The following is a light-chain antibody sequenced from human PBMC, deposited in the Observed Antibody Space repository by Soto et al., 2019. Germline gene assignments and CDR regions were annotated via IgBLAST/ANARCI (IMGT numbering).Light chain of an antibody. CDR3: QQYNNWPYT. J-gene: IGKJ2*01. Sequence: EIVMTQSPDTLSVSPGERATLSCRASQSVSTNLAWYQQKPGQAPRLLIYGASTRATGIPARFSGSGSRTVFTPTISSLQSEDFAVYHCQQYNNWPYTFGQGTKLEIK. V-gene: IGKV3-15*01. CDR2: GAS. CDR1: QSVSTN.